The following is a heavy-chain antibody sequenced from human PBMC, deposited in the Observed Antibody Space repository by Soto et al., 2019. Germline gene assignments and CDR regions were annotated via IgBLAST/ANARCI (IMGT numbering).Heavy chain of an antibody. D-gene: IGHD1-26*01. Sequence: QLQLQESGPGLVKPSETLSLTCTVSGVSISSSSYYWGWIRQPPGKGLEWIGSIYYSGSTYYNPSLKSRVTISVDTSKNQFFLKLSSVTAADTAVYYCSRFGREAFDIWGQGTMVTVSS. J-gene: IGHJ3*02. V-gene: IGHV4-39*01. CDR3: SRFGREAFDI. CDR1: GVSISSSSYY. CDR2: IYYSGST.